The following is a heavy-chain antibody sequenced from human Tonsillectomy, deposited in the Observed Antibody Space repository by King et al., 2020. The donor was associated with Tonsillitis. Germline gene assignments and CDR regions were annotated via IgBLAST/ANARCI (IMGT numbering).Heavy chain of an antibody. CDR1: GFTVSSNY. CDR3: ARGHISGSGSYVGDY. Sequence: VQLVESGGGLVQPGGSLRLSCAASGFTVSSNYMSWVRQAPGKGLEWVSIIYSGGSTYYADSVKGRFTISRDNSKNTLFLQMNSLRAEDTAVYYCARGHISGSGSYVGDYWGQGTLVTVSS. CDR2: IYSGGST. J-gene: IGHJ4*02. V-gene: IGHV3-66*01. D-gene: IGHD3-10*01.